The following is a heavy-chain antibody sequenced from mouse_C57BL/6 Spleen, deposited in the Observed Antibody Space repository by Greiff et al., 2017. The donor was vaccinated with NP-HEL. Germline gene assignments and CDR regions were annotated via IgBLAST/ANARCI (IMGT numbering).Heavy chain of an antibody. Sequence: EVHLVESGGGLVKPGGSLKLSCAASGFTFSDYGMHWVRQAPEKGLAWVAYISSGSSTIYYADTVKGRFTISRDNAKNTLFLQMTSLRSEDTAMYYCARGHYGSSPWYFDVWGTGTTVTVSS. D-gene: IGHD1-1*01. CDR1: GFTFSDYG. J-gene: IGHJ1*03. CDR2: ISSGSSTI. CDR3: ARGHYGSSPWYFDV. V-gene: IGHV5-17*01.